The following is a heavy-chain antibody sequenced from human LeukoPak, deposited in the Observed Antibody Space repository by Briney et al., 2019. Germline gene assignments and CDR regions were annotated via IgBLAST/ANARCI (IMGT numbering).Heavy chain of an antibody. CDR1: GFSFTDYP. CDR2: IRTTAEGAKYA. D-gene: IGHD3-9*01. CDR3: ATDQRYAFDY. Sequence: GGSLRLSCATSGFSFTDYPMNWVRQAPGKGLEWISNIRTTAEGAKYAYSADSVKGRVTISRDDGKNTLWLHMNSLRDDDTAVYYCATDQRYAFDYWGQGILVTVSS. V-gene: IGHV3-48*02. J-gene: IGHJ4*02.